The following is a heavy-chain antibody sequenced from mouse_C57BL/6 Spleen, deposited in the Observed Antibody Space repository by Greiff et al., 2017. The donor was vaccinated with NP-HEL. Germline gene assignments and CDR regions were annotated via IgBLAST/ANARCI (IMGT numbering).Heavy chain of an antibody. V-gene: IGHV1-55*01. CDR3: ARDYGYDARGFAY. J-gene: IGHJ3*01. CDR2: IYPGSGST. D-gene: IGHD2-2*01. CDR1: GYTFTSYW. Sequence: QVQLQQPGAELVKPGASVKMSCKASGYTFTSYWITWVKQRPGQGLEWIGDIYPGSGSTNYTEKFKSKATLTVDTSSSTAYMQLSSLTSEDSAVYYCARDYGYDARGFAYWGQGTLVTVSA.